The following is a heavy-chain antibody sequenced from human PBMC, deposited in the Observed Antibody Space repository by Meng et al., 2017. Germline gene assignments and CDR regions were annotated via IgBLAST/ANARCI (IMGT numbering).Heavy chain of an antibody. Sequence: GLLVRSGGGVVQPGRSLRLSRAASGFTFSSYAMHWVRQAPGKGLEWVAVISYDGSNKYYADSVKGRFTISRDNSKNTLYLQMNSLRAEDTAVYYCARSVTTMVRGVIIFWGQGTLVTVSS. D-gene: IGHD3-10*01. CDR3: ARSVTTMVRGVIIF. CDR2: ISYDGSNK. V-gene: IGHV3-30*04. CDR1: GFTFSSYA. J-gene: IGHJ1*01.